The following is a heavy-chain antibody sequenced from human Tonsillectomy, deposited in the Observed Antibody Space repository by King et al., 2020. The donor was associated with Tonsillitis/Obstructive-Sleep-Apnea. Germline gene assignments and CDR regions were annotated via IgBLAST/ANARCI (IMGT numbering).Heavy chain of an antibody. CDR2: IFYSGST. J-gene: IGHJ4*02. D-gene: IGHD2-2*01. Sequence: VQLQESGPGLVKPSQTLSLTCTVSGASISSGGYYWSWIRQHPGKGLEWIGYIFYSGSTNYNASLKSRVTMSVDTSKNQFSLKLSSVTAADTAVYYCARAAPLYCSSTNCYYFDYWGQGTLVTVSS. V-gene: IGHV4-31*03. CDR1: GASISSGGYY. CDR3: ARAAPLYCSSTNCYYFDY.